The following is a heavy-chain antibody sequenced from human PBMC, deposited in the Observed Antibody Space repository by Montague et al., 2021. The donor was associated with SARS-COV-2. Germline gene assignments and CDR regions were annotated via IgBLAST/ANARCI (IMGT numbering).Heavy chain of an antibody. CDR1: GESIDRDTYY. J-gene: IGHJ4*02. Sequence: SETLSLTCIVSGESIDRDTYYWGWIRHSPGKGLEWIGSLSSSGSTYYNPSLRSRVTISMDTSKNHFSLKVNSVTATDTVVYFCARPGSGSGWFYFDDWGQGTLVSVSS. CDR2: LSSSGST. V-gene: IGHV4-39*02. D-gene: IGHD6-19*01. CDR3: ARPGSGSGWFYFDD.